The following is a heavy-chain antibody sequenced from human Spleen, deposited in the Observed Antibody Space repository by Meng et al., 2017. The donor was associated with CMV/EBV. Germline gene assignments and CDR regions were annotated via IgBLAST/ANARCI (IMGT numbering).Heavy chain of an antibody. V-gene: IGHV3-15*01. D-gene: IGHD3-16*02. Sequence: GESLKISCAASGFTFSNAWMSWVRQAPGKGLEWVGHIKSKTDGGTIDYAASVKGRFTISRDDSKNTLYLQMNSLKTEDTAVYYCTTAIVSLDVWGQGTTVTVSS. J-gene: IGHJ6*02. CDR2: IKSKTDGGTI. CDR3: TTAIVSLDV. CDR1: GFTFSNAW.